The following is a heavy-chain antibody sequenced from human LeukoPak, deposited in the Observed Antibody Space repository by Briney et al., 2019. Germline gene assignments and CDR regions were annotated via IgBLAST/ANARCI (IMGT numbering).Heavy chain of an antibody. J-gene: IGHJ4*02. V-gene: IGHV3-15*01. D-gene: IGHD2/OR15-2a*01. CDR2: IISKVDGGTA. Sequence: GGSLRLSCAASGFTFSNAWMSWVRQAPGKGLEWVGRIISKVDGGTADYAAPVKGRFTISRDDSKNTVYLQMNSLKTEDTAVYYCTTSGGTTTRFVDYWGQGNLVSVSS. CDR3: TTSGGTTTRFVDY. CDR1: GFTFSNAW.